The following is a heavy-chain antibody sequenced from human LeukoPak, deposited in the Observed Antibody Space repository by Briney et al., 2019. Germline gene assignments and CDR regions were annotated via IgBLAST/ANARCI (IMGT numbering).Heavy chain of an antibody. CDR2: IYSGGST. CDR1: GFTVSSNY. Sequence: PGGSLRLSCAASGFTVSSNYMSWVRQAPGKGLEWVSVIYSGGSTYYADSVKGRFTISRDNSKNTLYLQMNSPRAEDTAVYYCARGGPAYYYDSSGPGYFDYWGQGTLVTVSS. D-gene: IGHD3-22*01. V-gene: IGHV3-66*02. CDR3: ARGGPAYYYDSSGPGYFDY. J-gene: IGHJ4*02.